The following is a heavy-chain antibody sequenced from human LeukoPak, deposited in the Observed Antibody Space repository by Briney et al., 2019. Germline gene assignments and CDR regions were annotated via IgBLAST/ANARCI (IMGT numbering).Heavy chain of an antibody. D-gene: IGHD5-12*01. CDR3: ARDHSAYPTHQDY. Sequence: ASVKVSCKASGYTFTSYYMHWVRQAPGQGLEWMGIINPSGGSTSYAQKFQGRVTMTRDTSISTAYLDLSRLRSDDTAVYFCARDHSAYPTHQDYWGQGTLVTVSS. CDR2: INPSGGST. J-gene: IGHJ4*02. V-gene: IGHV1-46*01. CDR1: GYTFTSYY.